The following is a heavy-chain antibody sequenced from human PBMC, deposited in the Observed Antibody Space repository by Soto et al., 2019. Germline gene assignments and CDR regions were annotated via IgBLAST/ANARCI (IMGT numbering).Heavy chain of an antibody. CDR1: GGSISGYY. J-gene: IGHJ4*02. CDR3: ARHYSGSYVDY. D-gene: IGHD1-26*01. Sequence: QVQLQESGPGLVKPSETLSLTCTVSGGSISGYYWSWIRQPPGKGLEWIGYIYSNGDTNYKPSLKXRXPXSXXTAKNQFSLKLSSVTAADTAVYYCARHYSGSYVDYWGQGTLVTVSS. V-gene: IGHV4-59*08. CDR2: IYSNGDT.